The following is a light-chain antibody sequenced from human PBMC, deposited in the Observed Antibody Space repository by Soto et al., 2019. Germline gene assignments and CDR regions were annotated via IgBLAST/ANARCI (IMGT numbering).Light chain of an antibody. CDR3: QQSDSLPIT. V-gene: IGKV1-33*01. CDR2: DPS. CDR1: QDISNY. Sequence: DIQMTQSPSSLSASVGDRVTITCRASQDISNYLNWYQQRPEKAPKLLIYDPSNLERGVPSRFSGTRSGTHFTFAITSLQPEDVATYYCQQSDSLPITFGQGTRLEI. J-gene: IGKJ5*01.